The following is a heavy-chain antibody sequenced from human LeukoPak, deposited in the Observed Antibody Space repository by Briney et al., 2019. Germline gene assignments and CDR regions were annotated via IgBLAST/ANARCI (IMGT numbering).Heavy chain of an antibody. CDR1: GFTFSSYW. J-gene: IGHJ4*02. CDR3: ARDPEAVAGTGFDY. CDR2: INSDGSST. Sequence: GGSLRLSCAASGFTFSSYWMHWVRQAPGKGLVLVSRINSDGSSTSYADSVKGRFTISRDNAKNTLYLQLNSLRAEDTAVYYCARDPEAVAGTGFDYWGQGTLVTVSS. V-gene: IGHV3-74*01. D-gene: IGHD6-19*01.